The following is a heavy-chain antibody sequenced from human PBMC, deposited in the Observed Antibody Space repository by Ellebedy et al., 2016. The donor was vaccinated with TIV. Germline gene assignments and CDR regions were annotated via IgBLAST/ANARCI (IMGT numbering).Heavy chain of an antibody. J-gene: IGHJ4*02. Sequence: MPGGSLRLSCSVSGASFRDNHWSWIRQTADKGLEWLGRVDAVSRSNYNPSLRRRVTISRDTARNQFSLTLTSVTVADTAVYYCGRSGYGSGWSFDYWGQGTLVTVSS. V-gene: IGHV4-4*07. CDR3: GRSGYGSGWSFDY. CDR2: VDAVSRS. CDR1: GASFRDNH. D-gene: IGHD6-19*01.